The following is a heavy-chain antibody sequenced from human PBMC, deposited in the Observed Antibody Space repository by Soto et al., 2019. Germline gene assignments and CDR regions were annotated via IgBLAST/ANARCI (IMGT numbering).Heavy chain of an antibody. J-gene: IGHJ4*02. D-gene: IGHD2-2*01. CDR1: GFTFSTYA. Sequence: QPAGSLRLASAASGFTFSTYAMNLVRQAPGKGLEWVSEISGSGGSTYYADSVKGRFTISRDNSENTVYLQMNSLRAEDTAVYYCAKDGSSYCSSIRCLWDLDYWGQGTLVTVYS. V-gene: IGHV3-23*01. CDR2: ISGSGGST. CDR3: AKDGSSYCSSIRCLWDLDY.